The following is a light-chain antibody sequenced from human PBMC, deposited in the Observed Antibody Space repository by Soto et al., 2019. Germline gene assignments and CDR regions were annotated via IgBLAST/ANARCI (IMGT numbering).Light chain of an antibody. CDR3: CSYAGSYTYV. Sequence: QSALTQPRSVSGSPGQSVTFSCTGTNSDVGTFYFVSWYQQYPDKGPKLIIYDVTERPSGVPDRFSGSKSGNTASLTISGLQAEDEADYYCCSYAGSYTYVFGSGTKVTVL. CDR1: NSDVGTFYF. J-gene: IGLJ1*01. CDR2: DVT. V-gene: IGLV2-11*01.